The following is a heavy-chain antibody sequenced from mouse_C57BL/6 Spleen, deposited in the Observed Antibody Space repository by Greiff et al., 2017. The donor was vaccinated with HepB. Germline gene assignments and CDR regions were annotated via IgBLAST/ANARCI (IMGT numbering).Heavy chain of an antibody. CDR1: GYTFTSYG. V-gene: IGHV1-81*01. Sequence: QVQLKESGAELARPGASVKLSCKASGYTFTSYGISWVKQRTGQGLEWIGEIYPRSGNTYYNEKFKGKATLTADKSSSTAYMELRSLTSEDSAVYFCARQDPYYAMDYWGQGTSVTVSS. CDR2: IYPRSGNT. J-gene: IGHJ4*01. CDR3: ARQDPYYAMDY.